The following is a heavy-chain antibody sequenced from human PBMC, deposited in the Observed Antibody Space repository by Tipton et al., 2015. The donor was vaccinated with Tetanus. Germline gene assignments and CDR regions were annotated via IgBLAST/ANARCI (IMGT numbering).Heavy chain of an antibody. D-gene: IGHD4-23*01. CDR2: ISGSGGST. CDR3: APERTGVLGGNSIAWYYYGMDV. Sequence: SLRLSCAASGFTFSSYAMSWVRQAPGKGLEWVSAISGSGGSTYYADSVKGRFTISRDNSKNTLYLQMNSLRAEDTAVYYCAPERTGVLGGNSIAWYYYGMDVWGQGTTVTVSS. J-gene: IGHJ6*02. V-gene: IGHV3-23*01. CDR1: GFTFSSYA.